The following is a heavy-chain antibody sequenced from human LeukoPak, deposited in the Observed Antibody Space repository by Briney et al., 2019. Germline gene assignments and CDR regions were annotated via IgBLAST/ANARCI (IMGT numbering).Heavy chain of an antibody. CDR3: ARDRGSGWYLGWFDP. CDR1: GGSISNNNYY. CDR2: IYYSGST. D-gene: IGHD6-19*01. Sequence: SETLSLTCTVSGGSISNNNYYWGWIRQPPGKGLEWIGSIYYSGSTYYNPSLKSRVTISVDTSKNQFSLKLSSVTAADTAVYYCARDRGSGWYLGWFDPWGQGTLVTVSS. V-gene: IGHV4-39*07. J-gene: IGHJ5*02.